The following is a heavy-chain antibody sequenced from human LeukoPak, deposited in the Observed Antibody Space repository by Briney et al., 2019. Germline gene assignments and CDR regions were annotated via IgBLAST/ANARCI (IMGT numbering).Heavy chain of an antibody. CDR1: GFTFSSYA. CDR2: ISSNGGST. V-gene: IGHV3-64*01. D-gene: IGHD1-26*01. CDR3: AKGGGSYYGAFDI. Sequence: PGGPLRLSCAASGFTFSSYAMHWVRQAPGKGLEYVSAISSNGGSTYYANSVKGRFTISRDNSKDTLYLQMGSLRAEDMAVYYCAKGGGSYYGAFDIWGQGTMVTVSS. J-gene: IGHJ3*02.